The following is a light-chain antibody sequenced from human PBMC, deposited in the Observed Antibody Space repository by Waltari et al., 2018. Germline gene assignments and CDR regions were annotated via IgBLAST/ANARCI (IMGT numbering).Light chain of an antibody. J-gene: IGKJ3*01. CDR2: GAT. CDR1: QSVSSN. CDR3: QQYNNWPPLFT. Sequence: EIVMTQSPATLSVSPGDRATLSCRASQSVSSNLAWYQQKPGQPPRPLIYGATSRATGIPARFSGTGSGTEFTLTISSLQSEDFAVYYCQQYNNWPPLFTFGPGTKVDMK. V-gene: IGKV3D-15*01.